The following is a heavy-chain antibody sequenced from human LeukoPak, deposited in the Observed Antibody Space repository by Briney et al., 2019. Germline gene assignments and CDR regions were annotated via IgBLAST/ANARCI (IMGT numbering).Heavy chain of an antibody. Sequence: ASVKVSCKASGYTFTSYDINWVRQATGQGLEWMGWMNPNSGNTGYAQKFQGRVTMTRNTSISTAYMELSSLRSEDTAVYYCARARISGRYYYYGMDVWGQGTTVTVSS. CDR1: GYTFTSYD. V-gene: IGHV1-8*01. D-gene: IGHD3-10*01. CDR3: ARARISGRYYYYGMDV. J-gene: IGHJ6*02. CDR2: MNPNSGNT.